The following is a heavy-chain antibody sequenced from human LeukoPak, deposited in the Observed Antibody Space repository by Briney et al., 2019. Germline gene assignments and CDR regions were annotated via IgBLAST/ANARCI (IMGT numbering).Heavy chain of an antibody. D-gene: IGHD6-13*01. CDR3: ARGEQQDLDY. V-gene: IGHV1-2*04. Sequence: ASVKVSCKASGYIFTGYYIHWVRQAPGRGLEWMGWINPNTGGTEYAQKFQGWVTLTRDTSISTAYMELSRLRSDDTAVYYCARGEQQDLDYWGQGTLVTVSS. J-gene: IGHJ4*02. CDR2: INPNTGGT. CDR1: GYIFTGYY.